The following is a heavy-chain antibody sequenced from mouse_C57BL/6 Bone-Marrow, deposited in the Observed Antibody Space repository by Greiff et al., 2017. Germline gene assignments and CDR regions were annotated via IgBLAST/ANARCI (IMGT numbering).Heavy chain of an antibody. V-gene: IGHV1-64*01. D-gene: IGHD2-4*01. CDR2: MHPNGGSP. Sequence: VQLQQPGAELVKPGASVKLSCKASGYTFTNYWMHWVKQRPGQGLEWIGMMHPNGGSPDYNEKFKSEATLSVDKSSRTAYMELSSLTSEDSAVYYCARSYDYDDYTMGYWGEGTSDTVSS. CDR3: ARSYDYDDYTMGY. J-gene: IGHJ4*01. CDR1: GYTFTNYW.